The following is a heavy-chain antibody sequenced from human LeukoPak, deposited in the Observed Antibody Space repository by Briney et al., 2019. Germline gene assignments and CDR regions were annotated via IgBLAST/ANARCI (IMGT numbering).Heavy chain of an antibody. V-gene: IGHV1-46*01. CDR2: INPSGGST. J-gene: IGHJ4*02. D-gene: IGHD3-16*01. CDR1: GYTFTGYY. Sequence: ASVKVSCKSSGYTFTGYYMHWVRQAPGQGLEWMGIINPSGGSTSYAQKFQGRVTMTRNMSTSTVYMELSSLRSEDTAVYYCARDNDSRDPPHFDYWGQGTLVTVSA. CDR3: ARDNDSRDPPHFDY.